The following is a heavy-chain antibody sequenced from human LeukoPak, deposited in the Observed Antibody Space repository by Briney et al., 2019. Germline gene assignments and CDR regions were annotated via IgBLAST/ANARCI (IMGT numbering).Heavy chain of an antibody. CDR2: ISYSGST. CDR1: GGSISTSGYY. V-gene: IGHV4-39*01. J-gene: IGHJ4*02. CDR3: ARRHYSGQLDY. D-gene: IGHD6-19*01. Sequence: KPSETLSLTCTVSGGSISTSGYYWGWIRQPPGKGLEWIGSISYSGSTYYNPSLKSRVTISVDTSKTQFSLKLSSVTAADTAVYYCARRHYSGQLDYWGQGTLVTVSS.